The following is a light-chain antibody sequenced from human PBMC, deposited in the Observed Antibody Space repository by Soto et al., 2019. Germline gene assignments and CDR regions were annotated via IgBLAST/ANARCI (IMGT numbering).Light chain of an antibody. V-gene: IGLV2-14*01. Sequence: QSALTQPASVSGSPGQSIAISCTGSSSDVGGYNYVSWYQQHPGKAPKLMIYDVSYRPSGVSDRFSGSKSGNTASLTISGLQPEDEAEYYCSSYTSSSTVLFGGGTQLTVL. CDR2: DVS. CDR1: SSDVGGYNY. CDR3: SSYTSSSTVL. J-gene: IGLJ2*01.